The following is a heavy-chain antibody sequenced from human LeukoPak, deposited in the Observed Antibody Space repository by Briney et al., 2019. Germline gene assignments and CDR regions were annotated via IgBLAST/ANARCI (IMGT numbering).Heavy chain of an antibody. CDR3: ARDRYDILTGYNDAFDV. J-gene: IGHJ3*01. V-gene: IGHV3-21*01. Sequence: GGSLRLSCAASGFTFSSYWMSWVRQAPGKGLEWVSSISSSSSYIYYADSVKGRFTISRDNAKNSLYLHMNSLRAEDTAVYYCARDRYDILTGYNDAFDVWGQGTKVTVSS. CDR2: ISSSSSYI. D-gene: IGHD3-9*01. CDR1: GFTFSSYW.